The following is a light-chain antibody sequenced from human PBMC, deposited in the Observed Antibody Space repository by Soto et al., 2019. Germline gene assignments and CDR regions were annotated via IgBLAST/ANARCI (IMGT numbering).Light chain of an antibody. J-gene: IGKJ5*01. CDR3: QQYYSYPYT. CDR2: AAS. CDR1: QCISSY. V-gene: IGKV1-8*01. Sequence: AILTTQSPSSFSSSTGDIFTITCRASQCISSYLAWYQQKPGKAPKLLIYAASTLQSGVPSRFSGSGSGTDFTLTISCLQSEDFATYYCQQYYSYPYTFGQGTRLEIK.